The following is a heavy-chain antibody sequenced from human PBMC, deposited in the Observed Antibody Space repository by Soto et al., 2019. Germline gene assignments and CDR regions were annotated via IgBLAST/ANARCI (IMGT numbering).Heavy chain of an antibody. CDR3: AKDQGDIVVVVAASYYGMDV. CDR1: GFTFGSYA. CDR2: ISGSGGST. D-gene: IGHD2-15*01. V-gene: IGHV3-23*01. Sequence: PGGSLRLSCAASGFTFGSYAMSWVRQAPGKGLEWVSAISGSGGSTYYADSVKGRFTISRDNSKNTLYLQMNSLRAEDTAVYYCAKDQGDIVVVVAASYYGMDVWGQGTTVTVSS. J-gene: IGHJ6*02.